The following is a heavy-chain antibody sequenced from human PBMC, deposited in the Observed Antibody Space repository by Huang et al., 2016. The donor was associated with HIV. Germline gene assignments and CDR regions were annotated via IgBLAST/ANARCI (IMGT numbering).Heavy chain of an antibody. CDR1: GFKFSNYW. Sequence: EEHLVESGGGLVEPGGSLRLSCEASGFKFSNYWMQWVRQAPGKGLMGVSRIKNDGRTTDYADSVKGRFTISRDNAKNTMYLQMSSLTAEDTAIYYCARAGGFEIWGQGTVVTVSS. CDR2: IKNDGRTT. J-gene: IGHJ3*02. D-gene: IGHD2-15*01. V-gene: IGHV3-74*01. CDR3: ARAGGFEI.